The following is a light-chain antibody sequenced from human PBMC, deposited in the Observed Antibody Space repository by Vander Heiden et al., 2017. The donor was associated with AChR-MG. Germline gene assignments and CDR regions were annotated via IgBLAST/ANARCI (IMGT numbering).Light chain of an antibody. CDR2: EDD. CDR1: GGSIASNY. CDR3: QSYDDTNHGV. V-gene: IGLV6-57*03. J-gene: IGLJ2*01. Sequence: NLVLPQPHSESESPGKTVTIACTRSGGSIASNYVPRYTKRPGSAATTVIFEDDYRPSGVPDRFSGSIDSSSSTASLIISGLKTEDEADYYCQSYDDTNHGVFGGGTKLTVL.